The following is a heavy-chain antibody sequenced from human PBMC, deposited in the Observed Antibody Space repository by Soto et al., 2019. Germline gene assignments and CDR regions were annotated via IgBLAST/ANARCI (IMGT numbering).Heavy chain of an antibody. J-gene: IGHJ3*02. D-gene: IGHD1-1*01. CDR3: VRDRGQPDAFDI. CDR2: MNRDGTNI. CDR1: EFTFNVYW. V-gene: IGHV3-74*01. Sequence: EVQLVESGGGLVQPGGSLRLSCAASEFTFNVYWVHWVRQAPGKGLVWVAHMNRDGTNINYADSVKGRFPISRDHAKNALYLQMNSLRVEDTAVYYCVRDRGQPDAFDIWGQGTVVIVSA.